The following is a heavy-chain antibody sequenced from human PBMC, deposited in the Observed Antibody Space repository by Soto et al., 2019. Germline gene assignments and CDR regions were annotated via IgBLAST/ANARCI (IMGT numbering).Heavy chain of an antibody. V-gene: IGHV3-30-3*01. CDR2: ISYDGSNK. Sequence: QVQLVESGGGVVQPGRSLRLSCAASGYTFSSYAMHWVRQAPGKGLEWVAFISYDGSNKYYADSVKGRFTISRDNSKNTLYLQMNSLSADDTAVYYCAKEAVDTAPGLYGLDVWGQGATVTVS. CDR1: GYTFSSYA. D-gene: IGHD5-18*01. J-gene: IGHJ6*02. CDR3: AKEAVDTAPGLYGLDV.